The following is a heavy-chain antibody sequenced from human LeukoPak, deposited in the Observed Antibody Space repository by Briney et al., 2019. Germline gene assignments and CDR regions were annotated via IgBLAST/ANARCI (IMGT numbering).Heavy chain of an antibody. CDR3: AGIAAAGPRGAFDI. D-gene: IGHD6-13*01. CDR2: ISSSGSTI. V-gene: IGHV3-11*04. CDR1: GFTFSDYY. J-gene: IGHJ3*02. Sequence: KSGGSLRLSCAASGFTFSDYYMSWIRQAPGKGLEWVSYISSSGSTIYYADSVKDRFTISRDNAKNSLYLQMNSLRAEDTAVYYCAGIAAAGPRGAFDIWGQGTMVTVSS.